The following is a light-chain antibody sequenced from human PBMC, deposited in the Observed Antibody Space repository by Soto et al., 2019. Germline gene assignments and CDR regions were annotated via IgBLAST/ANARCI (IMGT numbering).Light chain of an antibody. J-gene: IGKJ2*01. CDR2: AAS. V-gene: IGKV1-9*01. CDR3: QQYNNWPPL. CDR1: QGVGTS. Sequence: DIQLTQSPSVLSASVGDRVTITCRASQGVGTSVAWYQQKSGEAPQLLIYAASTLQRGVPSRFSGSGSGTEFTLTITSLQPEDFATYYCQQYNNWPPLFGQGTKLEIK.